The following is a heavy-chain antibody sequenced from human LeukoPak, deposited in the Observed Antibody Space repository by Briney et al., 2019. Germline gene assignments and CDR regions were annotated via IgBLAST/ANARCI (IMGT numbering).Heavy chain of an antibody. CDR2: IKKYGSKE. J-gene: IGHJ6*02. Sequence: GGSLRLSCAASQFTFSDYWISSVRQAPGKGPEWVANIKKYGSKEHYVDSVKGRFTVSRDNAKNSLFVQMNSLRVEDTAVYYCATYDNWVAGDVWGQGTSVSVSS. V-gene: IGHV3-7*01. CDR1: QFTFSDYW. CDR3: ATYDNWVAGDV. D-gene: IGHD1-1*01.